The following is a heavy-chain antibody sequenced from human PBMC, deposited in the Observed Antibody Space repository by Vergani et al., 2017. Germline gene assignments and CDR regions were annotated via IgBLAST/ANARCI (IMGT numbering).Heavy chain of an antibody. CDR2: INPSGGST. J-gene: IGHJ6*02. D-gene: IGHD6-13*01. V-gene: IGHV1-46*01. Sequence: QVQLVQSGAEVKKPGASVKVSCKASGYTFTSYYMHWVRQAPGQGLEWMGIINPSGGSTSYAQKFQGRVTMTRDTSTSTVYMELSSLRSEDTAVYYCAREGWSSSWYPIYYYYGMDVWGQGTTVTVSS. CDR1: GYTFTSYY. CDR3: AREGWSSSWYPIYYYYGMDV.